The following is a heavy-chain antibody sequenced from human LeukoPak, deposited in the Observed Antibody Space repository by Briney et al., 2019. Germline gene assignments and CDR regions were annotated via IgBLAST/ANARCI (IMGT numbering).Heavy chain of an antibody. J-gene: IGHJ4*02. V-gene: IGHV1-3*01. CDR2: INAGNGNT. CDR1: GYTFTHYA. Sequence: ASVKVSCKASGYTFTHYAMNWVRQAPGQRLEWMGWINAGNGNTKYSQKFQGRVTITRDTSASTAYMELSSLRSEDTAVYSCARGVATNRYYFDYWGQGTLVTVSS. D-gene: IGHD5-12*01. CDR3: ARGVATNRYYFDY.